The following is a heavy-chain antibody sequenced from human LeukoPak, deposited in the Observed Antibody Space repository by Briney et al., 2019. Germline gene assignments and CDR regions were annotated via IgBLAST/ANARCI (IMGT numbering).Heavy chain of an antibody. CDR1: GGSFSGYY. Sequence: NPSETLSLTCAVYGGSFSGYYWSWIRQPPGKGLEWIGEINHSGSTNYNPSLKSRVTISVDTSKNQFSLKLSSVTAADTAVYYCGSAMIGVPDDAFDTWGQGTMVTVSS. V-gene: IGHV4-34*01. J-gene: IGHJ3*02. CDR3: GSAMIGVPDDAFDT. CDR2: INHSGST. D-gene: IGHD3-22*01.